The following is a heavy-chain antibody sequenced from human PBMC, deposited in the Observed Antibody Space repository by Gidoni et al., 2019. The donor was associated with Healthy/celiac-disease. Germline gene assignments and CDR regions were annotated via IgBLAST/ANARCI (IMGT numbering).Heavy chain of an antibody. J-gene: IGHJ3*02. CDR2: MNTNSGST. CDR1: GYTFTSYD. V-gene: IGHV1-8*01. D-gene: IGHD1-26*01. CDR3: ARGGRWELPEENAFDI. Sequence: QVQLVQSGAEVKKPGDSVKVSCKASGYTFTSYDINWVRQATGQGLEWMGWMNTNSGSTGYAQKFQGRVTMTRNTSISTAYMELSSLRSEDTAVYYCARGGRWELPEENAFDIWGQGTMVTVSS.